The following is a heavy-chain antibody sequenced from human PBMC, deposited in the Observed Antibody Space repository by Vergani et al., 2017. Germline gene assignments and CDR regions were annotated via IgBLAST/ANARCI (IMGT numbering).Heavy chain of an antibody. V-gene: IGHV4-61*02. CDR3: ARDRDYSGNGYYYYGMDV. CDR2: IYTSGST. J-gene: IGHJ6*02. CDR1: GGSISSGSYY. Sequence: QVQLQESGPGLVKPSQTLSLTCTVSGGSISSGSYYWSWIRQPAGKGLEWIGRIYTSGSTNYNPSLKSRVTISVDTSKNQFSLKLSSVTAADTAVYYCARDRDYSGNGYYYYGMDVWGQGTTVTVSS. D-gene: IGHD4-23*01.